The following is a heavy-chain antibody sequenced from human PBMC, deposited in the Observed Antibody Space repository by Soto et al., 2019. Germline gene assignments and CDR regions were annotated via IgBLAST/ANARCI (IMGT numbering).Heavy chain of an antibody. J-gene: IGHJ5*02. D-gene: IGHD3-10*01. CDR2: IGGSGASI. V-gene: IGHV3-23*01. CDR3: ARSVRPRSWFDP. CDR1: GFPFSAYA. Sequence: EVQLLESGGNVVQPGGSLRLSCAASGFPFSAYAMNWVRQAPGKGLEWVSGIGGSGASIFYADSVKGRFTISRDNSMNVLYLQMNNLRAEDTAVYYCARSVRPRSWFDPWGQGTLVTVSA.